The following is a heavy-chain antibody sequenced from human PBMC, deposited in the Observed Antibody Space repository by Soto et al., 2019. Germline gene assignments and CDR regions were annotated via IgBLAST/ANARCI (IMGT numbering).Heavy chain of an antibody. Sequence: SVKVSCKASGGTFSGYAISWVRQAPGQGLEWMGGIIPIFGTANYAQKFQGRVTITADESTSTAYMELSSLRSEDTAVYYCARARDSGSYHAWFDPWGQGTLVTVSS. J-gene: IGHJ5*02. CDR3: ARARDSGSYHAWFDP. CDR2: IIPIFGTA. D-gene: IGHD1-26*01. CDR1: GGTFSGYA. V-gene: IGHV1-69*13.